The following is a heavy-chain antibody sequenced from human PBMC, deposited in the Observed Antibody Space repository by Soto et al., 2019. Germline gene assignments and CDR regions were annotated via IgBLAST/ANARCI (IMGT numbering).Heavy chain of an antibody. CDR3: AKDMENGYNPYYYYGMDV. CDR1: GFNFNDYG. D-gene: IGHD3-10*01. CDR2: ISWNSVSI. V-gene: IGHV3-9*01. Sequence: EVQLVESGGDLVQPGRSLRLSCAASGFNFNDYGMHWVRQAPGKGLEWVSSISWNSVSIGYADSVKGRFTISRDNAKNSLYLQMNSLRAEDTALYYCAKDMENGYNPYYYYGMDVWGQGTTVTDSS. J-gene: IGHJ6*02.